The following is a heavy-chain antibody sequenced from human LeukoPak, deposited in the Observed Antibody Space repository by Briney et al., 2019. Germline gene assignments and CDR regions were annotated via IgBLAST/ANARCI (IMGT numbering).Heavy chain of an antibody. CDR2: IYYRGRT. Sequence: PSETLSLTCTVSGGSISSGDYYWSWIRQPPGKGLEWIGYIYYRGRTYYNPSLKSRVTISVDTSKNQFSLKLSSATAADTAVYYCARGQQWLPHFDYWGQGTLVTVSS. J-gene: IGHJ4*02. CDR1: GGSISSGDYY. V-gene: IGHV4-30-4*08. D-gene: IGHD6-19*01. CDR3: ARGQQWLPHFDY.